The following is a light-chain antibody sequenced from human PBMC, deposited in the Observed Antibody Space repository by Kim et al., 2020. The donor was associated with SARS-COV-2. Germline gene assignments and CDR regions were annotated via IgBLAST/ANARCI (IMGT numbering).Light chain of an antibody. CDR1: SGSIDDNY. CDR2: EDD. V-gene: IGLV6-57*04. CDR3: QSYNRDNVI. J-gene: IGLJ2*01. Sequence: NFMLTQPHSVSESPGKTVTISCTRSSGSIDDNYVQWYQQRPGGVPTTVIYEDDQRPSGVSDRFSGSIDNSSNSASLTISGLRTEDEAHYYCQSYNRDNVIFGGGTQLTVL.